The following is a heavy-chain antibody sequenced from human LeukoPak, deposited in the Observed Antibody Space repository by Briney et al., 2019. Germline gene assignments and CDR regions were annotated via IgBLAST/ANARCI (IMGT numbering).Heavy chain of an antibody. D-gene: IGHD6-6*01. CDR2: ISWNSGNI. J-gene: IGHJ5*02. V-gene: IGHV3-9*01. CDR1: GFTFDDYA. Sequence: QTGGSLRLSCAASGFTFDDYAMHWVRQAPGKGLEWVSGISWNSGNIGYADSVKGRFTISRDNAKNSLYLQMNSLRAEDTALYYCAKDRYSSSSGWFDPWGQGTLVTVSS. CDR3: AKDRYSSSSGWFDP.